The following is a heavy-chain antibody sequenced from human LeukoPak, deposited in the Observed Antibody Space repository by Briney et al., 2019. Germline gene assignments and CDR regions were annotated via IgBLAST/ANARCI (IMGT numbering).Heavy chain of an antibody. CDR3: AKGDSGMVRRYYFDY. D-gene: IGHD5-18*01. CDR1: AFTFSSYA. CDR2: ISGSGGDT. V-gene: IGHV3-23*01. J-gene: IGHJ4*02. Sequence: AGSLRLSCAASAFTFSSYAMGWVRKAPGKGLEWVSLISGSGGDTYYADSVKGRLTISRDISKNTLYLQMNSLSAEDTAVYYCAKGDSGMVRRYYFDYWGQGTLVTVSS.